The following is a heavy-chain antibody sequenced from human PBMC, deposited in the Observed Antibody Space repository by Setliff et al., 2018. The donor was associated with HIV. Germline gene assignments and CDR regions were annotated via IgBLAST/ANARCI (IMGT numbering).Heavy chain of an antibody. CDR1: GFNVTNAA. CDR2: IKSKTDGGTT. CDR3: TTFRIGGSYRKTLDY. Sequence: PGGSLRLSCAASGFNVTNAAMNWVRQAPGKGLEWVGRIKSKTDGGTTDYAAPVKGRFTISRDDSKNTLYLQMNSLKTEDTAVYYCTTFRIGGSYRKTLDYWGQGTLVTVSS. J-gene: IGHJ4*02. V-gene: IGHV3-15*01. D-gene: IGHD3-16*02.